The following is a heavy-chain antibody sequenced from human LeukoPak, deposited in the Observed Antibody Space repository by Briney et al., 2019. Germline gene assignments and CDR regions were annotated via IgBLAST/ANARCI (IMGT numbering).Heavy chain of an antibody. J-gene: IGHJ4*02. D-gene: IGHD5-18*01. CDR3: ARHGYNYGQGAFDY. CDR1: GFTFSSYS. V-gene: IGHV3-21*01. CDR2: ISSSSSYI. Sequence: KPGGSLRLSCAASGFTFSSYSMNWVRQAPGKGLEWVSSISSSSSYIYYADSMKGRFTISRDNAKKSLYLQMNSLRAEDTAVYYCARHGYNYGQGAFDYWGQGTLVTVSS.